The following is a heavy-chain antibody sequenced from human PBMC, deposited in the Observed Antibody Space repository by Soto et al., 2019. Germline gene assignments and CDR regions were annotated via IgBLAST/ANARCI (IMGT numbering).Heavy chain of an antibody. J-gene: IGHJ6*02. Sequence: GSLRLSCAASGFNFRPYDMNWVRRTPGKGLEWLSHISSGSSAIYYADSVKGRFTISRDDAKTSLYLLMNTLRDEDTGVYYCARDPGGMDVWGQGTTVTVSS. CDR1: GFNFRPYD. V-gene: IGHV3-48*02. D-gene: IGHD3-10*01. CDR3: ARDPGGMDV. CDR2: ISSGSSAI.